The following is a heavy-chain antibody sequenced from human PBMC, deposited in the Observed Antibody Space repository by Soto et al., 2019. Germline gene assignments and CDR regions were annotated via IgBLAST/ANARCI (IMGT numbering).Heavy chain of an antibody. CDR3: ARDTNSLDP. CDR2: IFHTGDT. V-gene: IGHV4-38-2*02. Sequence: SETLSLTCSVSTYSISSGFFWGWIRQPPGKGLEWIGSIFHTGDTYYNPSLKSRITMSVDTSRNQFSLKLTSLTAADTAVYYCARDTNSLDPWGQGTMVTVYS. D-gene: IGHD1-1*01. CDR1: TYSISSGFF. J-gene: IGHJ5*02.